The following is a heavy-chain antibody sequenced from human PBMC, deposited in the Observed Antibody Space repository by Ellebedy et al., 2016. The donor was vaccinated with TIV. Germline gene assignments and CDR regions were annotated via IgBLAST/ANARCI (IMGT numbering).Heavy chain of an antibody. CDR2: ISWNSGSI. V-gene: IGHV3-9*01. J-gene: IGHJ3*02. Sequence: GGSLRLXXAASGFTFDDYGMSWVRQAPGKGLEWVSGISWNSGSIGYADSVKGRFTISRDNAKNSLYLQMNSLRAEDTALYYCAKDTLHDYGGNHRHAFDIWGQGTMVTVSS. CDR3: AKDTLHDYGGNHRHAFDI. D-gene: IGHD4-23*01. CDR1: GFTFDDYG.